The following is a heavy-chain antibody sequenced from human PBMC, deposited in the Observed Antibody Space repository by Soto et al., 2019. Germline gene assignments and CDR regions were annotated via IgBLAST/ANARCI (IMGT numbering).Heavy chain of an antibody. CDR1: GGTFTNSA. CDR2: IMPIFRTP. V-gene: IGHV1-69*13. Sequence: SGKVSCKASGGTFTNSAISWVRQASGQGIEWMGGIMPIFRTPDYAQKFQGRVTITADESTRTVYMELSGLRSDDTAVYYCARDKDRLQVDGNYYYILAVRGQGTTVTV. J-gene: IGHJ6*02. D-gene: IGHD6-25*01. CDR3: ARDKDRLQVDGNYYYILAV.